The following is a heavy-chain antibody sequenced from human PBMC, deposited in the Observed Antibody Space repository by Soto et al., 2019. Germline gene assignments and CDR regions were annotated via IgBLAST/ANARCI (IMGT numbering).Heavy chain of an antibody. Sequence: EVQLVESGGDLVQPGGSLRLSCAASGFAVSNNYMSWVRQAPGQGLEWVSVIYSRGDTYYADSVKGRFTISRDSSKNTLYLQMNSLRAEDTATYYCARCPTVDRRNWPLNFDYWGQGTLVTVSS. J-gene: IGHJ4*02. D-gene: IGHD1-1*01. CDR2: IYSRGDT. CDR1: GFAVSNNY. CDR3: ARCPTVDRRNWPLNFDY. V-gene: IGHV3-66*01.